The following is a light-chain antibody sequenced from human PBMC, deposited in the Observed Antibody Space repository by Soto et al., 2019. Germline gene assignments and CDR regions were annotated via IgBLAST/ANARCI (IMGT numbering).Light chain of an antibody. Sequence: DIQMTQSPSTLSASVGERVTITCRVSQSSSTWLAWYQQKPGKAPNLLIYKASSLESGVTSRFSGSGSGTEFTRTISSRQPDDFATYDCQQYNSYSLLTFGGGTKVEIK. J-gene: IGKJ4*01. V-gene: IGKV1-5*03. CDR1: QSSSTW. CDR3: QQYNSYSLLT. CDR2: KAS.